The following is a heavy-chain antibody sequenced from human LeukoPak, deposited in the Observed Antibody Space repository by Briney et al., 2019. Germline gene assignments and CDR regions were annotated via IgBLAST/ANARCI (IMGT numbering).Heavy chain of an antibody. CDR2: INPNSGGT. Sequence: ASVKVSCKASGYTFTGYYMHWVRQAPGQGLEWMGWINPNSGGTNYAQKFQGRVTMTRDTSISTAYMELSRLRSDDTAVYYCARGDYYYDSSGYYFLSYWGQGTLVTVSS. V-gene: IGHV1-2*02. CDR1: GYTFTGYY. D-gene: IGHD3-22*01. CDR3: ARGDYYYDSSGYYFLSY. J-gene: IGHJ4*02.